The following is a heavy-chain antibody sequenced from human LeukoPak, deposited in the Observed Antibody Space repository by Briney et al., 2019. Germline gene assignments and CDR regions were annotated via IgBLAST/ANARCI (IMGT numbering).Heavy chain of an antibody. J-gene: IGHJ3*02. V-gene: IGHV1-24*01. CDR1: GYTLTELS. CDR2: FDPEDGET. D-gene: IGHD4-17*01. CDR3: ATPQGDYGDYVYAFDI. Sequence: ASVKVSCKVSGYTLTELSMHWVRQAPGKGLEWMGGFDPEDGETIYAQKFQGRVTMTEDTSTDTAYVELSSLRSEDTAVYYCATPQGDYGDYVYAFDIWGQGTMVTVSS.